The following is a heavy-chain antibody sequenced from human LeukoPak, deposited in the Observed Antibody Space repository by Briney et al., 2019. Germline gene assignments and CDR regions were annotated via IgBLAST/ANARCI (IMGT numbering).Heavy chain of an antibody. CDR2: IYYSGST. CDR1: GGSISSGGYY. V-gene: IGHV4-31*03. Sequence: SQTLSLTCTVSGGSISSGGYYWSWIRQHPGKGLEWIGYIYYSGSTYYKPSLKSRVTISVDTSKNQFSLKLSSVTAADTAVYYCARVLITGTTSRSNWFDPWGQGTLVTVSS. D-gene: IGHD1-7*01. CDR3: ARVLITGTTSRSNWFDP. J-gene: IGHJ5*02.